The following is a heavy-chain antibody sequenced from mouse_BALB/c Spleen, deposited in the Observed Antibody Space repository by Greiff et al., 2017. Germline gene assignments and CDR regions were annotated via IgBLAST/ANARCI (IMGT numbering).Heavy chain of an antibody. Sequence: EVKLMESGPGLVKPSQSLSLTCPVTGYSITSDYAWNWIRQFPGNILEWMGYISYSGSTSYNPSLKSRISITRDTSKNQFFLQLNSVTTEDTATYYCAADPYYAMDYWGQGTSVTVSS. CDR2: ISYSGST. CDR1: GYSITSDYA. V-gene: IGHV3-2*02. CDR3: AADPYYAMDY. J-gene: IGHJ4*01.